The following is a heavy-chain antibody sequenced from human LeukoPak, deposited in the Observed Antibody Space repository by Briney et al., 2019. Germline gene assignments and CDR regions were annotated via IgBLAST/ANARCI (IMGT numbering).Heavy chain of an antibody. CDR1: GFTVSSNY. Sequence: GGSLRLSCAASGFTVSSNYMSWVRQAPGKGLEWVSIIYNIGTTYYADSVKGRFTISRDNSKNTLYLQMNSLRAEDTAVYYCAEDRSVDWGQGTLVTVSS. D-gene: IGHD4-23*01. V-gene: IGHV3-53*01. J-gene: IGHJ4*02. CDR3: AEDRSVD. CDR2: IYNIGTT.